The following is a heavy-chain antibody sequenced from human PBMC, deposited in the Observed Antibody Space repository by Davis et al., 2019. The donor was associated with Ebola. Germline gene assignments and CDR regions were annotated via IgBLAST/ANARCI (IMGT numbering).Heavy chain of an antibody. CDR3: ARDSFCTYGVCNDRDFDY. V-gene: IGHV1-18*01. J-gene: IGHJ4*02. CDR2: ISGYNGDS. Sequence: ASVKVSCKTSGYIFTNYGINWVRQAPGQGLEWMGWISGYNGDSNYSQKFQGRVTMTTDTSTSTAYMELRSLGSDDTAIYYCARDSFCTYGVCNDRDFDYWGQGTLVTVSS. D-gene: IGHD2-8*01. CDR1: GYIFTNYG.